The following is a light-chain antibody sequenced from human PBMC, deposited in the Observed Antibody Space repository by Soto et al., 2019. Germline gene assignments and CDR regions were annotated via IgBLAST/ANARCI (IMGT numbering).Light chain of an antibody. CDR2: GAS. CDR3: QQYGSSPYT. J-gene: IGKJ2*01. Sequence: MVLTQSPGTLSLSPGERATLSCRASQSVSSSYLAWYQQKPGQAPRLLIYGASSRATGIPDRFSGSGSGTDFTLNISRLEPEDFAVYYCQQYGSSPYTFGQGTKLEIK. CDR1: QSVSSSY. V-gene: IGKV3-20*01.